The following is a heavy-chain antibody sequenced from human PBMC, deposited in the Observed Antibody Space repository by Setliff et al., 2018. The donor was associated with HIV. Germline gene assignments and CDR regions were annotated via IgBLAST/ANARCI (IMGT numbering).Heavy chain of an antibody. CDR1: GFTFSSYS. D-gene: IGHD3-9*01. V-gene: IGHV3-48*01. CDR2: ISSSSNTI. CDR3: ARDSSRGYLDWLSLKYYYSYYIDV. Sequence: PGGSLRLSCAASGFTFSSYSMNWVRQAPGKGLEWILYISSSSNTIHYADSVRGRFTISRDNAKNSLYLQMSSLRAEDTAVYYCARDSSRGYLDWLSLKYYYSYYIDVWGKGTTVTVSS. J-gene: IGHJ6*03.